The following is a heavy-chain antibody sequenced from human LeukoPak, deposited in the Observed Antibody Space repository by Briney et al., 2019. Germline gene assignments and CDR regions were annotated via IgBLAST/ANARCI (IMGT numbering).Heavy chain of an antibody. J-gene: IGHJ3*02. CDR1: GFTFSSYG. Sequence: GGSLRLSCAASGFTFSSYGMHWVRQAPGKGLEWVAVISYDGSNKYYADSVKGRSTISRDNSKNTLYLQMNSLRAEDTAVYYCAVVAAPLDAFDIWGQGTMVTVSS. V-gene: IGHV3-30*03. CDR2: ISYDGSNK. D-gene: IGHD2-15*01. CDR3: AVVAAPLDAFDI.